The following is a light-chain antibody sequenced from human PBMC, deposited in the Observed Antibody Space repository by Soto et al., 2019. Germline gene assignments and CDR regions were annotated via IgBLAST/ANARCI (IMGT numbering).Light chain of an antibody. J-gene: IGKJ2*02. V-gene: IGKV3-20*01. CDR1: QSVSSSY. CDR2: GAS. CDR3: QQYGSSPST. Sequence: EIVLTQSPGTLSLSPGERATLSCRASQSVSSSYLAWYQQKPGQAPRLLIYGASSRATGIPDRFSGSGSGTDFTLTISRLAREDFAVYYCQQYGSSPSTFGQGNKLEIK.